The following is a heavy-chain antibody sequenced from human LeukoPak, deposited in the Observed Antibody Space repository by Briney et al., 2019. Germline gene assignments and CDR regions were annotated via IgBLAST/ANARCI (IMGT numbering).Heavy chain of an antibody. CDR1: GFTHSNYW. D-gene: IGHD2-15*01. Sequence: PGGTPTPSCTTTGFTHSNYWITWVRHTPGNGQENVTNIQKDRKEAYDVDTMESRFTISRDNAKNSLYMQMNSLKAEDLAVYFRTRERIRYFDYWGQGTLVTVSS. J-gene: IGHJ4*02. V-gene: IGHV3-7*01. CDR3: TRERIRYFDY. CDR2: IQKDRKEA.